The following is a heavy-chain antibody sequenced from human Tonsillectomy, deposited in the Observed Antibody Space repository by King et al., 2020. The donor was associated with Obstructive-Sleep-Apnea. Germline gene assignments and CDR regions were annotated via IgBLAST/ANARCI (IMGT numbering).Heavy chain of an antibody. CDR1: GGSISRGDYY. CDR3: ARKGKWLQSLPFDY. D-gene: IGHD5-24*01. V-gene: IGHV4-30-4*01. CDR2: IYYSGST. Sequence: QLQESGPGLVKPSQTLSLTCTVSGGSISRGDYYWNWLRQPPGKGLEWIGYIYYSGSTYYNPSLKSRVTISLDPSKNQFSLKVNSMTDAETAVYYCARKGKWLQSLPFDYWGQGTLVTVSA. J-gene: IGHJ4*02.